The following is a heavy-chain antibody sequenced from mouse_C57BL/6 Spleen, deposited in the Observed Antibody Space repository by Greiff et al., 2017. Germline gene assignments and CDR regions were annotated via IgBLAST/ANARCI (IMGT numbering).Heavy chain of an antibody. CDR3: ARYTTDYAMDY. V-gene: IGHV1-69*01. CDR1: GYTFTSYW. Sequence: VQLQQPGAELVMPGASVKLSCKASGYTFTSYWMHWVKQRPGQGLEWIGEIDPSDSYTNYNQKFKGKSTLTVDKSSSTAYMQLSSLTSEDSAVYYCARYTTDYAMDYWGQGTSVTVSS. J-gene: IGHJ4*01. CDR2: IDPSDSYT. D-gene: IGHD1-1*01.